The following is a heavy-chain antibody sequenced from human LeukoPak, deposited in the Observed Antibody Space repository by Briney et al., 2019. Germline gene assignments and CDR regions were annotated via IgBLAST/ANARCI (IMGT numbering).Heavy chain of an antibody. CDR1: GGSISAYY. J-gene: IGHJ4*02. CDR3: ARLTRHCFVF. CDR2: VFYTGAT. Sequence: SETLSLTCTVSGGSISAYYWSWIRQPPGKGLEWIGDVFYTGATNCNPSLESRVTISVDTSKNQFSLNLTSVTAADAAVYYCARLTRHCFVFWGRGTPVAVSS. V-gene: IGHV4-59*08.